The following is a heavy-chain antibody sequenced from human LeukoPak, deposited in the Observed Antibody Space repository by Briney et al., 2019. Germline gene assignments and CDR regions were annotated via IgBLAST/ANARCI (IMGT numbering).Heavy chain of an antibody. D-gene: IGHD3-22*01. CDR2: FDPEDGET. CDR3: ARVQTYYYDSSGYWDY. Sequence: GASVKVSCKVSGYTLTELSMHWVRQAPGKGLEWMGGFDPEDGETIYAQKFQGRVTMTEDTSTDTAYMELSSLRSEDTAVYYCARVQTYYYDSSGYWDYWGQGTLVTVSS. V-gene: IGHV1-24*01. J-gene: IGHJ4*02. CDR1: GYTLTELS.